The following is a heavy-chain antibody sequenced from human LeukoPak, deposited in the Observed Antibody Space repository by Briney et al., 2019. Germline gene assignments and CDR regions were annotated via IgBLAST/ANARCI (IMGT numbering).Heavy chain of an antibody. CDR2: VNTVSSYI. V-gene: IGHV3-21*01. CDR1: GFTFSSYA. CDR3: ARLRRNSDRSDFFYYYDH. J-gene: IGHJ4*02. D-gene: IGHD3-22*01. Sequence: GGSLRLSCAASGFTFSSYAMNWVRQAPGKGLEWVASVNTVSSYIYYADSMRGRFTISRDNAKNSLLLQMNSLRAEDTAVYYCARLRRNSDRSDFFYYYDHWGQGTLVTVSS.